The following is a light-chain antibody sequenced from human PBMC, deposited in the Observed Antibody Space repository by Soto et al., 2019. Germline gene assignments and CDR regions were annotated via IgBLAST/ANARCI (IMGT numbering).Light chain of an antibody. CDR2: AAY. V-gene: IGKV1-9*01. J-gene: IGKJ5*01. Sequence: DIQLTQSPSFLSASVGDRVTITCRASQDVSDYLAWYQHAPGKAPNLLIYAAYTLQSGVPSRFSGSGSGTEFSLTIPSLQPEDFATYYCQYLTGDPTITFGQGTRLDI. CDR3: QYLTGDPTIT. CDR1: QDVSDY.